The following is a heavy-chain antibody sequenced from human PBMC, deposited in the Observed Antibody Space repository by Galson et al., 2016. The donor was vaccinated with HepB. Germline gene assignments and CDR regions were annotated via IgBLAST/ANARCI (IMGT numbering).Heavy chain of an antibody. CDR1: GFSLSRYW. CDR2: VSTDGRST. Sequence: SLRLSCAASGFSLSRYWMHWVRQAPGKGPVWVSRVSTDGRSTNYADSVKGRFTISRDNAKNTLYLEMNRLRAEDTAVYYCARAPPLPATVGGYDSWGQGILVTVSS. V-gene: IGHV3-74*01. CDR3: ARAPPLPATVGGYDS. D-gene: IGHD2-2*01. J-gene: IGHJ4*02.